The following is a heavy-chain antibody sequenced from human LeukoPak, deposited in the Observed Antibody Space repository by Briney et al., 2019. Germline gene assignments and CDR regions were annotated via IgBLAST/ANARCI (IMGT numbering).Heavy chain of an antibody. J-gene: IGHJ4*02. Sequence: SSETLSLTCAVYGGSFSGYYWSWIRQPPGKGLEWIGEINHSGSTNYNPSLKSRVTISVDTSKNQFSLKLSSVTAADTAVYYCAGGYGGTYYYDSSGYYPPDYWGQGTLVTVSS. CDR1: GGSFSGYY. CDR2: INHSGST. D-gene: IGHD3-22*01. V-gene: IGHV4-34*01. CDR3: AGGYGGTYYYDSSGYYPPDY.